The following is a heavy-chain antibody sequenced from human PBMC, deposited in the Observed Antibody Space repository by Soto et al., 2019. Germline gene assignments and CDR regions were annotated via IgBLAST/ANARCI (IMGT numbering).Heavy chain of an antibody. J-gene: IGHJ4*02. Sequence: QVQLQESGPGLVKPSETLSLTCAVSGDSITTYYWTWIRQPPGKGLEWIGYIYNSGRTFYNPSLKRRVTISVDPSKNQFSLKVSSLTAADTAVYYCARTPYGGNLDYWGQGTLVTVSS. CDR3: ARTPYGGNLDY. D-gene: IGHD4-17*01. CDR1: GDSITTYY. CDR2: IYNSGRT. V-gene: IGHV4-59*01.